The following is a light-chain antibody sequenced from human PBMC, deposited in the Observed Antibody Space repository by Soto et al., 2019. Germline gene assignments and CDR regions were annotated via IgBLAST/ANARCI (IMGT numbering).Light chain of an antibody. CDR2: DAS. CDR1: QSVSSY. J-gene: IGKJ4*01. CDR3: QQRSNWLT. Sequence: EIVLTPSPATLSLSPEERATLSCRASQSVSSYLAWYQQKPGQAPRLLIYDASNRATGIPARFSGSGSGTDFTLTISSLEPEDFAVYYCQQRSNWLTFGGGTKVDIK. V-gene: IGKV3-11*01.